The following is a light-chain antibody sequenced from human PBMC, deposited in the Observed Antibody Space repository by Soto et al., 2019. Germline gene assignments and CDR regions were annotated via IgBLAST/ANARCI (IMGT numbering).Light chain of an antibody. V-gene: IGKV1-5*03. CDR2: SAS. CDR3: QQFYFYPLT. CDR1: QSISNW. J-gene: IGKJ4*01. Sequence: DIQMTQSPSTLSASVGDRVTITCRASQSISNWLAWYQQKPGIAPKLLIYSASSLESGVPSRFSGSGSGTEFTLTISSLQPDDFATYYCQQFYFYPLTFGRGTKVAI.